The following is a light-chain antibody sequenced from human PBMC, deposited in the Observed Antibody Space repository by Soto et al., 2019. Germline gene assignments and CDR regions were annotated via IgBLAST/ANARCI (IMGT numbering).Light chain of an antibody. V-gene: IGKV1-5*03. J-gene: IGKJ1*01. CDR2: MAS. Sequence: DIQMTQSPSTLSASVGDTVIITCRASQTINRWLAWYQQKSGKAPKVLIYMASNLERGAPSRFSGSGSGTEVTLTISNLQPDDFATYSRQQYLSYPWTFGQGTKVEIK. CDR3: QQYLSYPWT. CDR1: QTINRW.